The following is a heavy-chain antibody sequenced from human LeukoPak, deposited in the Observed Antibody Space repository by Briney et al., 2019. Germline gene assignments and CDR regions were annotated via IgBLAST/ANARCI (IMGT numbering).Heavy chain of an antibody. J-gene: IGHJ5*02. CDR2: MHPNTGHT. CDR3: ARGSPDYADLDEWWFDP. CDR1: GYSFTDYD. V-gene: IGHV1-8*03. Sequence: ASVKVSCKASGYSFTDYDINWVRQATGQGLEWMGWMHPNTGHTGYAQNFQGRITFTRNSSINTAYMELSNLRSEDTAVYFCARGSPDYADLDEWWFDPWGQGTLVTVSS. D-gene: IGHD3-16*01.